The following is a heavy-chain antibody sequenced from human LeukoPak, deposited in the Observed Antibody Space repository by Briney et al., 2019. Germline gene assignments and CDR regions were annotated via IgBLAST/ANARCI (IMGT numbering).Heavy chain of an antibody. J-gene: IGHJ3*02. CDR2: IFYSGST. V-gene: IGHV4-39*01. CDR1: GGSINSTNNY. CDR3: ARHIGFDAFDI. Sequence: PSGTLSLTCTVSGGSINSTNNYWGWVRQPPGKGLEWIGTIFYSGSTYYNPSLKSRVTISGDTSKNQFSLKLSSVTAADTAVYYCARHIGFDAFDIGGQGTMVTVSS. D-gene: IGHD3-10*01.